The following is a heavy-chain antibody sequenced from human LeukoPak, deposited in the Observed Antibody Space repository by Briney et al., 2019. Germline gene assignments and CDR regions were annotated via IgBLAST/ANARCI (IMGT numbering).Heavy chain of an antibody. CDR2: INPSVDST. V-gene: IGHV1-46*01. J-gene: IGHJ4*02. Sequence: ASVKVSCKASGYTFTSYYMHWVRQAPGQGLEWMGKINPSVDSTSYAQKFQGRVTMTRDTSTSTVYMDLSSLTSEDTAVYYCARGTSGWYSVFDFWGQGTLVTVSS. D-gene: IGHD6-19*01. CDR1: GYTFTSYY. CDR3: ARGTSGWYSVFDF.